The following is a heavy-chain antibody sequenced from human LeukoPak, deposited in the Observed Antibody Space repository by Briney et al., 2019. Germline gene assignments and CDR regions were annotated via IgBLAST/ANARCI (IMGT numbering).Heavy chain of an antibody. D-gene: IGHD5-24*01. CDR1: GGSVSSGSYY. CDR2: IYYSGRT. J-gene: IGHJ3*02. V-gene: IGHV4-61*01. Sequence: PSETLSLTCTVSGGSVSSGSYYWSWIRQPPGKGLEWIGYIYYSGRTNYNPSLKSRVTISVDTSKNQFSLKLSSVTAADTAVYYCARGTLEMATIPHAFDIWGQGTMVTVSS. CDR3: ARGTLEMATIPHAFDI.